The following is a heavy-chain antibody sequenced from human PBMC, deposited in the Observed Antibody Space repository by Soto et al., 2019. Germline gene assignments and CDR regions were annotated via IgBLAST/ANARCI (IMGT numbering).Heavy chain of an antibody. CDR2: IIPIFGTA. Sequence: GASVKVSCKASGGTFSSYAISWVRQAPGQGLEWMGGIIPIFGTANYAQKFQGRVTITADESTSTAYMELSSLRSEDTAVYYCARTRQRVLVAVAGTGWFDPWGQGTLVTVSS. D-gene: IGHD6-19*01. CDR3: ARTRQRVLVAVAGTGWFDP. V-gene: IGHV1-69*13. J-gene: IGHJ5*02. CDR1: GGTFSSYA.